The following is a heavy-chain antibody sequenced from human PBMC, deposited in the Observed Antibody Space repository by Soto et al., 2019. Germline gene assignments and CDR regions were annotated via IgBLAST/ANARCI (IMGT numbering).Heavy chain of an antibody. V-gene: IGHV3-15*06. CDR1: GFPFSHAW. Sequence: GGSLRLSCATSGFPFSHAWMNWVRQVPGRGLEWVGLIKSKAEGGDTYYADSVKGRFTISRDNSKNMLYVHMNSLRAEDTAVYYCAKALWPSSGYFWSGYSLFDFWGQGTLVTVSS. D-gene: IGHD3-3*01. CDR3: AKALWPSSGYFWSGYSLFDF. CDR2: IKSKAEGGDT. J-gene: IGHJ4*02.